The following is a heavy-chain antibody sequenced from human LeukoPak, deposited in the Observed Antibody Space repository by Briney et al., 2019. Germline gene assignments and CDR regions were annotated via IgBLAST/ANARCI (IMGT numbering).Heavy chain of an antibody. CDR3: ARGNSRRKLYYFDY. CDR2: MNPNSGNT. V-gene: IGHV1-8*01. D-gene: IGHD2/OR15-2a*01. J-gene: IGHJ4*02. Sequence: ASVKVSCKASGYTLTSYDINWVRQATGQGLEWMGWMNPNSGNTGYAQKFQGRVTMTRNTSISTAYMELSSLRSEDTAVYYCARGNSRRKLYYFDYWGQGTLVTVSS. CDR1: GYTLTSYD.